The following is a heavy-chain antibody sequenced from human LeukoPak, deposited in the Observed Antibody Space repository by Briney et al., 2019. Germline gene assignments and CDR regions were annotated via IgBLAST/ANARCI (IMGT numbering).Heavy chain of an antibody. CDR2: IYYSGST. CDR3: ARGAVVAGIYFDY. CDR1: GGSISSYY. Sequence: SDTLSLTCTVSGGSISSYYWSWIRQPPGKGLEWIGYIYYSGSTNYNPSLKSRVTISVDTSKNQFSLKLSSVTAADTAVYYCARGAVVAGIYFDYWGQGTPVTVSS. V-gene: IGHV4-59*07. J-gene: IGHJ4*02. D-gene: IGHD2-21*01.